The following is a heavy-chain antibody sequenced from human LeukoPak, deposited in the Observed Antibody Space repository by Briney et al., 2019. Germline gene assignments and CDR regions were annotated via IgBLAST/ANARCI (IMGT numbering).Heavy chain of an antibody. V-gene: IGHV1-2*02. J-gene: IGHJ3*02. Sequence: ASVKVSCKASGHTFTGYYLYWVRQAPGQGLEWMGWINPNSGGTNFAQKFQGRVTMTRDTSISTVYMELSRLRSDDTAVYYCTRDLLHVYYYDSSGYVRGAFDIWGQGTMVTVSS. CDR3: TRDLLHVYYYDSSGYVRGAFDI. CDR2: INPNSGGT. CDR1: GHTFTGYY. D-gene: IGHD3-22*01.